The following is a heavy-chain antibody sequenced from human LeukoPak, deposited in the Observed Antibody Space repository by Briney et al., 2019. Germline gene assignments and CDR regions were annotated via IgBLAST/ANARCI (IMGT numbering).Heavy chain of an antibody. Sequence: GGSLRLSCSASGFTFSSYSMNWVRQAPGKGLEWVSSISSSSSYIYYADSVKGRFTSSRDNATNSLYLQMNSLRAEDTAVYYCARVGTGNDAFDIWGQGTMVTVSS. D-gene: IGHD3/OR15-3a*01. J-gene: IGHJ3*02. CDR1: GFTFSSYS. V-gene: IGHV3-21*01. CDR3: ARVGTGNDAFDI. CDR2: ISSSSSYI.